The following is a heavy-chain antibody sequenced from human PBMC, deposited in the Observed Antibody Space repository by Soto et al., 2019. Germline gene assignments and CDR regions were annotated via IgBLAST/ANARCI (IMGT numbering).Heavy chain of an antibody. Sequence: GGSLRLSCAASGFTFSGYSMNWVRQAPGKGLEWVSSISSSSSYIYYADSVKGRFTISRDNAKNSLYLQMNSLRAEDTAVYYCARGALQYYDSDGRHGGWGPGTLGTVSS. D-gene: IGHD3-16*01. J-gene: IGHJ4*02. CDR3: ARGALQYYDSDGRHGG. CDR2: ISSSSSYI. V-gene: IGHV3-21*01. CDR1: GFTFSGYS.